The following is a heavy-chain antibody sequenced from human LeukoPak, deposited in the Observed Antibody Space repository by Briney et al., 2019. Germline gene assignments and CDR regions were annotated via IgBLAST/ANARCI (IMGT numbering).Heavy chain of an antibody. CDR2: IYYSGST. V-gene: IGHV4-30-4*08. J-gene: IGHJ1*01. Sequence: SETLSLTCNVSGGSISSGAYYWTWIRQHPEKGLEWIGYIYYSGSTSYNPSLKSRINMSVDTSKNQFSLKLSSVTAADTAVYYCARTLYGDYGYFQHWGQGTLVTVSS. CDR1: GGSISSGAYY. D-gene: IGHD4-17*01. CDR3: ARTLYGDYGYFQH.